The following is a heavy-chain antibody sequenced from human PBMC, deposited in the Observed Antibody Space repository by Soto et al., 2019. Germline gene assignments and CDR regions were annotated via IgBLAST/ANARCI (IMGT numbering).Heavy chain of an antibody. CDR1: GGSISSGGYY. CDR3: ARSLGAAAGTGGY. D-gene: IGHD6-13*01. V-gene: IGHV4-31*03. CDR2: IYYSGST. Sequence: QVQLQESGPGLVKPSQTLSLTCTVSGGSISSGGYYWTWIRQHPGKGLEWIGYIYYSGSTYYNPSAKSRVTLSVDASNNRFSLKLSSVTAADTAVYYCARSLGAAAGTGGYWGQGTLVTVSS. J-gene: IGHJ4*02.